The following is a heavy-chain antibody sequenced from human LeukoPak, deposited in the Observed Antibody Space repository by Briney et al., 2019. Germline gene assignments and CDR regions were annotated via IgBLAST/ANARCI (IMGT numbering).Heavy chain of an antibody. Sequence: GESLKISCAASGFTFSSYWMHWVRQAPGKGLVWVSRINSDGSSTNYADSVKGRFTISRDNAKNTLYLQMNSLRAEDPAVFSCARRPYYYGSGGHFDYWGQGTLVTVSS. CDR1: GFTFSSYW. CDR3: ARRPYYYGSGGHFDY. CDR2: INSDGSST. D-gene: IGHD3-10*01. V-gene: IGHV3-74*01. J-gene: IGHJ4*02.